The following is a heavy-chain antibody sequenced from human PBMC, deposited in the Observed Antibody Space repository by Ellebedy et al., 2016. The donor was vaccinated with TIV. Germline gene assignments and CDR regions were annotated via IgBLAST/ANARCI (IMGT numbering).Heavy chain of an antibody. V-gene: IGHV1-18*04. Sequence: ASVKVSXXASGYTFTGYYMHWVRQAPGQGLEWMGWISAYNGNTNYAQKLQGRVTMTTDTSTSTAYMELRSLRSDDTAVYYCAQGSYTQFDPWGQGTLVTVSS. D-gene: IGHD1-26*01. CDR1: GYTFTGYY. CDR2: ISAYNGNT. J-gene: IGHJ5*02. CDR3: AQGSYTQFDP.